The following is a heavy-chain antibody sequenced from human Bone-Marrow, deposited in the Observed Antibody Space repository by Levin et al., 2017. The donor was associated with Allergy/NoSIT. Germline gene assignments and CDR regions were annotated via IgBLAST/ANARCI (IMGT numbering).Heavy chain of an antibody. CDR3: AKDLTMH. D-gene: IGHD1-14*01. J-gene: IGHJ4*02. V-gene: IGHV3-30*18. Sequence: LSLTCAASGFTFSSYGMHWVRQAPGKGLEWVAVISYDGSNKYYADSVKGRFTISRDNSKNTLYLQMNSLRAEDTAVYYCAKDLTMHWGQGTLVTVSS. CDR2: ISYDGSNK. CDR1: GFTFSSYG.